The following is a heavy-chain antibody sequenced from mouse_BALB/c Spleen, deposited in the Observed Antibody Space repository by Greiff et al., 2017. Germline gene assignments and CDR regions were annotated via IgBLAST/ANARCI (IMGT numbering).Heavy chain of an antibody. CDR3: VRDLPSRCPCAY. CDR1: GFTFNTNA. CDR2: IRSKSNNYAT. D-gene: IGHD6-1*01. V-gene: IGHV10S3*01. Sequence: GGGLVQPKGSLKLSCAASGFTFNTNAMNWVRQAPGKGLEWVARIRSKSNNYATYYADSVKDRFTISRDDSQSMLYLQMNNLKTEDTAMYYCVRDLPSRCPCAYWGQGTLVTVSA. J-gene: IGHJ3*01.